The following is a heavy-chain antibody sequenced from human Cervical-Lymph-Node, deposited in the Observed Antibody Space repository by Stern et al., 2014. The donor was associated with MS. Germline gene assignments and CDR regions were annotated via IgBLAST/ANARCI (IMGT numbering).Heavy chain of an antibody. J-gene: IGHJ6*02. V-gene: IGHV3-33*01. CDR1: GFTFSSYG. CDR2: IWYDGSNK. CDR3: ARSSSPSPYYYYGMDV. D-gene: IGHD6-13*01. Sequence: MQLVESGGGVVQPGRSLRLSCAASGFTFSSYGMHWVRQAPGKGMEWGAVIWYDGSNKYYADSLKGRFTISRDNSKNTLYLQMNSLRAEDTAVYYCARSSSPSPYYYYGMDVWGQGTTVTVSS.